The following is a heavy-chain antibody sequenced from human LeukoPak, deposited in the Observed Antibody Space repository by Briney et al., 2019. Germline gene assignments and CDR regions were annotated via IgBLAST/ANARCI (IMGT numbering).Heavy chain of an antibody. D-gene: IGHD4-17*01. V-gene: IGHV3-23*01. CDR3: AKDTLRYRDSVWDY. CDR1: GFTFSSYA. Sequence: PGGSLRLSCAASGFTFSSYAMSWVRQAPGGGLEWVSAISGSGGSTYYADSVKGRFTISRDNSKNTLYLQMNSLRAEDTAVYYCAKDTLRYRDSVWDYWGQGTLVTVSS. J-gene: IGHJ4*02. CDR2: ISGSGGST.